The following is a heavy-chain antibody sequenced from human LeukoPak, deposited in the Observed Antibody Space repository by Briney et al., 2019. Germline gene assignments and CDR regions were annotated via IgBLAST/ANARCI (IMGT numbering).Heavy chain of an antibody. D-gene: IGHD6-19*01. CDR2: INHSGST. V-gene: IGHV4-34*01. Sequence: PSETLSLTCAVYGGSFSGYYWSWIRQPPGKGLEWIGEINHSGSTNYNPSLKSRVTISVDTSKNQFSLKLSSVTAADTAVYYCASIFFGGSGWYTKVGYFDYWGQGTLVTVSS. CDR3: ASIFFGGSGWYTKVGYFDY. CDR1: GGSFSGYY. J-gene: IGHJ4*02.